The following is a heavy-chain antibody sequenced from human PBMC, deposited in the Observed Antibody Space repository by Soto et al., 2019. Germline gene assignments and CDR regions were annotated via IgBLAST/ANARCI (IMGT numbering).Heavy chain of an antibody. CDR1: GGSISSDY. CDR3: ARQQWLVLNAFDI. V-gene: IGHV4-59*01. D-gene: IGHD6-19*01. CDR2: IYYSGST. Sequence: SETLSLTCTASGGSISSDYWSWIRQPPGKGLEWIGYIYYSGSTNYNPSLKSRVTISVDTSKNQFSLKLSSVTAADTAVYYCARQQWLVLNAFDIWGQGTMVT. J-gene: IGHJ3*02.